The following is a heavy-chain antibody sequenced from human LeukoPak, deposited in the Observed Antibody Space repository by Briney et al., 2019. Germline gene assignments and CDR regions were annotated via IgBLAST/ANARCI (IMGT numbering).Heavy chain of an antibody. CDR3: AREPNYSGSYLPDY. CDR2: IYSSGST. D-gene: IGHD1-26*01. CDR1: GGSISSYY. V-gene: IGHV4-4*07. Sequence: SETLSLTCTVSGGSISSYYWSWIRQPAGKGLEWIGRIYSSGSTNYNPSLKSRVIMSVDTSKNQFSLKQTSVTAADTAVYYCAREPNYSGSYLPDYWGQGTLVTVSS. J-gene: IGHJ4*02.